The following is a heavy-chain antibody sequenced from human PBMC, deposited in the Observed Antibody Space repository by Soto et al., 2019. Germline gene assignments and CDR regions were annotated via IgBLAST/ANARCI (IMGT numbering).Heavy chain of an antibody. Sequence: KASETLSLTCTVSGGSIISNYWTWIRQPPGKGLEWIGYVYNSGSTNYNPSLKSRVTISEDTSKSQFSLKVNSMTAADTAVYYCARYRREAAAGYTLDYWGQGMLVTVSS. CDR2: VYNSGST. J-gene: IGHJ4*02. CDR3: ARYRREAAAGYTLDY. V-gene: IGHV4-59*01. D-gene: IGHD6-13*01. CDR1: GGSIISNY.